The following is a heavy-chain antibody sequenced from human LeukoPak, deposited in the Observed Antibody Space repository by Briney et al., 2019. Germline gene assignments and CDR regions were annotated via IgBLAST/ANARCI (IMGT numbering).Heavy chain of an antibody. V-gene: IGHV3-11*06. CDR3: ARDPRDSSGYYYDY. CDR2: ISTSSSYK. J-gene: IGHJ4*02. D-gene: IGHD3-22*01. CDR1: GSTFSDYY. Sequence: PGGSLRLSCAASGSTFSDYYMSWFRQAPGKGLEWVSYISTSSSYKHYADSVKGRFTVSRDNAKNSLYLQMNSLRAEDTAVYYCARDPRDSSGYYYDYWGQGTLVTVSS.